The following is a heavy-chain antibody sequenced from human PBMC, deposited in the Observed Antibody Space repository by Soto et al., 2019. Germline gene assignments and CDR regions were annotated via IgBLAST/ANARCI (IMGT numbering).Heavy chain of an antibody. D-gene: IGHD2-2*01. CDR2: IWYDGSNK. CDR1: GFTFSSYA. J-gene: IGHJ4*02. V-gene: IGHV3-33*01. CDR3: AREKDCTSSSCYRGHFDY. Sequence: GGSLRLSCATSGFTFSSYAMHWVRQAPGKGLEWVATIWYDGSNKYYSDSVKGRFTISKDNSKNTLYLQMNSLRAEDTAVYYCAREKDCTSSSCYRGHFDYWGQGALVTVSS.